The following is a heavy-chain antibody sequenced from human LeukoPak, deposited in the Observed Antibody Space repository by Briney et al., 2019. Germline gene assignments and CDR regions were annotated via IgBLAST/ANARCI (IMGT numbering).Heavy chain of an antibody. J-gene: IGHJ6*02. D-gene: IGHD3-9*01. CDR3: ASSLYYDILTGYYPYYYYGMDV. V-gene: IGHV1-69*04. CDR1: GGTFSSYA. CDR2: IIPILGIA. Sequence: SVKVSCKASGGTFSSYAISWVRQAPGQGLEWMGRIIPILGIANYAQKFQGRVTITADKSTSTAYMELSSLRSEDTAVYYCASSLYYDILTGYYPYYYYGMDVWGQGTTVTVSS.